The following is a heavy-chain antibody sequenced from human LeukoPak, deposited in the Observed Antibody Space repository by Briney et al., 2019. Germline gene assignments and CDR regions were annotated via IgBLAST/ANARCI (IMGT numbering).Heavy chain of an antibody. D-gene: IGHD3-3*01. CDR3: AGGPGHDFWSGYARY. CDR1: SGSFRGFY. V-gene: IGHV4-34*01. J-gene: IGHJ4*02. CDR2: IDQSGSP. Sequence: SETLSLTCGVFSGSFRGFYWTWIRQPPGKGLEWIGEIDQSGSPTYNSSLESRVTMSVDTSKSHFSLKLNSLTAADTATYYCAGGPGHDFWSGYARYWSQGTLVTVSS.